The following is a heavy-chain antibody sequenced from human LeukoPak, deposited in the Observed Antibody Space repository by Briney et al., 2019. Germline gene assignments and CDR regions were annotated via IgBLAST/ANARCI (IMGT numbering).Heavy chain of an antibody. CDR2: IYYSGST. J-gene: IGHJ6*02. V-gene: IGHV4-59*01. D-gene: IGHD4-17*01. CDR1: GGSISSYY. CDR3: ARSMTTVTTHYYGMDV. Sequence: PSETLSLTCTDSGGSISSYYWSWIRQPPGKGLEWIGYIYYSGSTNYNPSLKSRVTISVDTSKNQFSLKLSSVTAADTAVYYCARSMTTVTTHYYGMDVWGQGTTVTVSS.